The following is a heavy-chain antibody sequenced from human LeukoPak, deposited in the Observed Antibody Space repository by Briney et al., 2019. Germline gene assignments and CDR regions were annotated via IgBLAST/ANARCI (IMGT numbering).Heavy chain of an antibody. D-gene: IGHD3-9*01. CDR1: GGTFSSYA. Sequence: GASVKVSCKASGGTFSSYAISWVRQAPGQGLEWMGGIIPIFGTANYAQKSQGRVTITADKSTSTAYMELSSLRSEDTAVYYCASNYDILTGYSPAFDIWGQGTMVTVSS. V-gene: IGHV1-69*06. CDR2: IIPIFGTA. CDR3: ASNYDILTGYSPAFDI. J-gene: IGHJ3*02.